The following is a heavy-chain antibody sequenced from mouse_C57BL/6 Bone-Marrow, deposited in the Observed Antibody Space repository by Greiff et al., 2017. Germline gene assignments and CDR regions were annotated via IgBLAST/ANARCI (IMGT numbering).Heavy chain of an antibody. CDR2: LNPGSGGT. CDR3: ARGAGGY. V-gene: IGHV1-54*01. Sequence: VQLQQSGAELVRPGTSVKVSCKASGYAFTNYLIEWVKQRPGQGLEWIGVLNPGSGGTNYNEKFKGKATLTADKSSSTAYMQLSSLTSEDSAVYFCARGAGGYWGQGTTLTVSS. CDR1: GYAFTNYL. D-gene: IGHD6-1*01. J-gene: IGHJ2*01.